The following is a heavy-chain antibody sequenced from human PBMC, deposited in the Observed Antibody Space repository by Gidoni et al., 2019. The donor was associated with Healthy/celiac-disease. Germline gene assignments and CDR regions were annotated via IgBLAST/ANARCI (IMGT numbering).Heavy chain of an antibody. CDR3: ARQGTMVRDGMDV. CDR2: ISPGDSDT. Sequence: EVQLVQSGAEVKKHGESLKISCKGSGYSFTSYWIGWVRQMPGKGLEWMGIISPGDSDTRYSPSFQGQVTISAEKSISTAYLQWSSLKASDTAMYYCARQGTMVRDGMDVWGQGTTVTVSS. V-gene: IGHV5-51*01. CDR1: GYSFTSYW. J-gene: IGHJ6*02. D-gene: IGHD3-10*01.